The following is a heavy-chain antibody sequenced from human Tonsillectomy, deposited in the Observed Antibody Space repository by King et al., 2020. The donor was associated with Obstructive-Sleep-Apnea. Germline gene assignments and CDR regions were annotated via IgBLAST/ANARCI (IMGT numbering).Heavy chain of an antibody. CDR3: ARYYTSGWAENWFDP. Sequence: VQLQESGPGLVKPSGTLSLTCAVSGGSISRNNWWSWVRQPPGKGLAWIGENYHIGITNYNPSLMIRVTISVDKSKNQFSLKLTSVTAADTAVYYCARYYTSGWAENWFDPWGQGTLVTVSS. D-gene: IGHD6-19*01. CDR1: GGSISRNNW. CDR2: NYHIGIT. V-gene: IGHV4-4*02. J-gene: IGHJ5*02.